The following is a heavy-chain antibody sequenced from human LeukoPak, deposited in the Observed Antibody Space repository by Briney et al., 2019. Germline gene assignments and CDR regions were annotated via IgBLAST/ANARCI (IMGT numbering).Heavy chain of an antibody. D-gene: IGHD3-3*01. J-gene: IGHJ4*02. CDR2: ISSSGSTI. CDR3: ARDQTPITIFGVVILSPTVDY. Sequence: GGSLRLSCAASGFTFSDYYMSWIRQAPGKGLEWVSYISSSGSTIYYAGSVKGRFTISRDNAKNSLYLQMNSLRAEDTAVYYCARDQTPITIFGVVILSPTVDYWGQGTLVTVSS. CDR1: GFTFSDYY. V-gene: IGHV3-11*01.